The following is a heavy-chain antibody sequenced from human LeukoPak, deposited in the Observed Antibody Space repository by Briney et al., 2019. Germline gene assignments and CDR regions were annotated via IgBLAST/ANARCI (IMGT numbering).Heavy chain of an antibody. CDR1: GYTFTDFY. V-gene: IGHV1-2*02. Sequence: ASVKVSCKASGYTFTDFYMHWVRQAPGQGLEWMGWINPNSGGTRYAQKFQGRVAMTRDTSINTAYMELSSLSSDDTAVYYCARDQYVKPPGYDNVYNWFDPWGQGTLVTVSS. CDR2: INPNSGGT. D-gene: IGHD5-18*01. CDR3: ARDQYVKPPGYDNVYNWFDP. J-gene: IGHJ5*02.